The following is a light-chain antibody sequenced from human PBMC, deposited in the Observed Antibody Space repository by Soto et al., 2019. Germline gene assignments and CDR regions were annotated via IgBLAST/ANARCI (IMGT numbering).Light chain of an antibody. CDR1: LRVSSN. CDR2: GAS. V-gene: IGKV3-15*01. J-gene: IGKJ1*01. Sequence: EIVMTQSPATLSVSPGERATLSCRASLRVSSNLAWYHQKPGQAPRLLIYGASTRVTGIPARFSGSGSGTEYTLDISSLQSEDFAVYFCERYNDWLTFGQGTQVEIK. CDR3: ERYNDWLT.